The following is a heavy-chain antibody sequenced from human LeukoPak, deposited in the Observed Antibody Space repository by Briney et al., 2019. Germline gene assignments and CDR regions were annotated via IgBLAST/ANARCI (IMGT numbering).Heavy chain of an antibody. D-gene: IGHD2-8*01. J-gene: IGHJ5*02. CDR3: ARDRVMGFDP. Sequence: SETLPLTCTVSGGSISSYYWSWIRQPPGKGLEWIGYIYYSGSTNYNPSLKSRVTISVDTSKNQFSLKLSSVTAADTAVYYCARDRVMGFDPWGQGTLVTVSS. CDR1: GGSISSYY. CDR2: IYYSGST. V-gene: IGHV4-59*01.